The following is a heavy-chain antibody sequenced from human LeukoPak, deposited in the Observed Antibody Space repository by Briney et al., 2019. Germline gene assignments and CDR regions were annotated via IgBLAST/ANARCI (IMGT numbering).Heavy chain of an antibody. Sequence: QSSETLSLTCTVSGGSISSSSYYWGWIRQPPGKGLKWIGSIYYSGSTYYNPSLKSRVTISVDTSKNQFSLKLSSVTAADTAVYYCARHLNYYDSSGYYSYFDYWGQGTLVTVSS. V-gene: IGHV4-39*01. D-gene: IGHD3-22*01. CDR3: ARHLNYYDSSGYYSYFDY. CDR1: GGSISSSSYY. CDR2: IYYSGST. J-gene: IGHJ4*02.